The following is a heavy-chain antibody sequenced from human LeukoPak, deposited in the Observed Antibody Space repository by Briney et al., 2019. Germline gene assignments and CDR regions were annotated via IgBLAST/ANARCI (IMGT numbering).Heavy chain of an antibody. V-gene: IGHV3-23*01. Sequence: PGGSLRLSCAASGFTFSSYAMSWVRQAPGKGLEWVSAISGSGGSTYYADSVKGRFTISRDNAKNSLYLQMNSLRAEDTAVYYCARVEEESDAFDIWGQGTMVTVSS. CDR3: ARVEEESDAFDI. D-gene: IGHD3-10*01. CDR1: GFTFSSYA. J-gene: IGHJ3*02. CDR2: ISGSGGST.